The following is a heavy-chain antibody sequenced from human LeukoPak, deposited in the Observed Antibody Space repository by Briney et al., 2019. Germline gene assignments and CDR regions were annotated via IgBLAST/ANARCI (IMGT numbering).Heavy chain of an antibody. V-gene: IGHV4-31*03. CDR3: ARWYSGSYGIDY. D-gene: IGHD1-26*01. Sequence: PSQTLSLTCTVSGGSISRGGYSWSWIHQHPGKGLEWIEYIYDSGSTSYNPSLKSRVSISEDTSKNQYSLKLSSVTAADTAVYYCARWYSGSYGIDYWGQGTLVTVSS. CDR2: IYDSGST. CDR1: GGSISRGGYS. J-gene: IGHJ4*02.